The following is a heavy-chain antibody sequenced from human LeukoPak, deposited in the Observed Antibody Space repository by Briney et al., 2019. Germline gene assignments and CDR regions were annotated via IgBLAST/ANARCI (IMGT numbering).Heavy chain of an antibody. CDR3: ARDPGLGGITIFGVVESYYYMDV. D-gene: IGHD3-3*01. V-gene: IGHV3-30*02. CDR2: ILYGGSDK. CDR1: RFTFSSFS. J-gene: IGHJ6*03. Sequence: GGSLSLYSAASRFTFSSFSRHWVPQAPGQGLEGRAFILYGGSDKDSADSVKGRFTVSRDNSNNSLYLHMNSLRAEDTTVYYCARDPGLGGITIFGVVESYYYMDVWGKGTTVTVSS.